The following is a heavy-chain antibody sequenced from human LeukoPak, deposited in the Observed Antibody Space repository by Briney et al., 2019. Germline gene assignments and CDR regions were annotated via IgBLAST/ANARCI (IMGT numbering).Heavy chain of an antibody. CDR1: GFTFSSYE. CDR3: ARDYYDSSGYYREGY. J-gene: IGHJ4*02. CDR2: ISSSGSTI. Sequence: GGSLRLSCAASGFTFSSYEMNWVRQAPGKGLEWVSYISSSGSTIYYADSVKGRFTISRDNAKNSLYLQMNSLRAEDTAAYYCARDYYDSSGYYREGYWGRGTLVTVSS. V-gene: IGHV3-48*03. D-gene: IGHD3-22*01.